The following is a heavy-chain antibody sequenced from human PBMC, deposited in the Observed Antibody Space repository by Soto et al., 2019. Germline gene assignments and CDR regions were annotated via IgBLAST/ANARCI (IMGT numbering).Heavy chain of an antibody. J-gene: IGHJ4*02. CDR2: ISYDGSNK. D-gene: IGHD1-7*01. CDR3: ARDFGLELSPDDY. CDR1: GFTFSSYA. V-gene: IGHV3-30-3*01. Sequence: PGGSLRLSCAASGFTFSSYAMHWVRQAPGKGLEWVAVISYDGSNKYYADSVKGRFTISRDNFKNTLYLQMNSLRAEDTAVYYCARDFGLELSPDDYWGQGTLVTVSS.